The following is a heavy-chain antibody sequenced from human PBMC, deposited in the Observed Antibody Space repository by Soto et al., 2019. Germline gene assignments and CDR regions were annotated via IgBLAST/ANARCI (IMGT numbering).Heavy chain of an antibody. CDR3: ARGNDFWSGSRYNWFDP. J-gene: IGHJ5*02. D-gene: IGHD3-3*01. CDR2: IYYSGST. Sequence: QVQLQESGPGLVKPSQTLSLTCTVSGGSISSGDYYWSWIRQPPGKGLEWIGYIYYSGSTYYNPSLKSRVSISVDTSKNQFSLKLSSVTAADTAVYYCARGNDFWSGSRYNWFDPWGQGTLVTVSS. V-gene: IGHV4-30-4*01. CDR1: GGSISSGDYY.